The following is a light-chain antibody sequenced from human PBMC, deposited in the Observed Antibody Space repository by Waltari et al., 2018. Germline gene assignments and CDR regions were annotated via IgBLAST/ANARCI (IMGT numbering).Light chain of an antibody. CDR3: MQGTHFPRT. CDR2: QIS. J-gene: IGKJ1*01. V-gene: IGKV2-24*01. CDR1: ENLVHNNGKTY. Sequence: VLTQSPLSSPVTLGQPASMSCRSSENLVHNNGKTYLSWLQQRPGQPPRLLVYQISNRFSGVPARFSGSGAGTDFTLTITRVGAGDVGLYYCMQGTHFPRTFGQGTRVEI.